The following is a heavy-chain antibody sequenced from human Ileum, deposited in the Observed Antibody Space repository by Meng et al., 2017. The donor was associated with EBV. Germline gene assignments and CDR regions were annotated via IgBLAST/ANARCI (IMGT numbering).Heavy chain of an antibody. D-gene: IGHD3-16*02. J-gene: IGHJ4*02. Sequence: QVQLVESGGGVVQSGRSLRLSCVASGFTFSSYVMHWVRQAPGKGLEWVALISYDETTKHYADSVKGRFTISRDNSKNTLYLQMSSLRPEDTAVYYCARPYVWGTYRPPGYWGQGTLVTVSS. CDR2: ISYDETTK. CDR3: ARPYVWGTYRPPGY. V-gene: IGHV3-30-3*01. CDR1: GFTFSSYV.